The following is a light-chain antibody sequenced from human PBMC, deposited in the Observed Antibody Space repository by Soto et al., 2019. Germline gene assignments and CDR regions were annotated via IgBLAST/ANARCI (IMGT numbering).Light chain of an antibody. V-gene: IGKV1-27*01. J-gene: IGKJ3*01. CDR2: SAS. CDR1: KGIDHS. Sequence: DIQMTQSPSSLSASVGDRVTITCRASKGIDHSLAWYQQKPGKVPKLLIYSASTLQAGVPSRFSGSGSGTDLTLTISSLQPEDVATYYCQEHYSAPPVAFGPGTKVDV. CDR3: QEHYSAPPVA.